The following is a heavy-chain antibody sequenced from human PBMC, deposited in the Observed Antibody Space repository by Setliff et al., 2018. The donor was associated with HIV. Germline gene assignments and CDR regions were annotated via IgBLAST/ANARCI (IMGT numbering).Heavy chain of an antibody. CDR1: GGSISSYY. V-gene: IGHV4-4*07. D-gene: IGHD7-27*01. CDR2: IYTSGST. Sequence: SETLSLTCTVSGGSISSYYWSWIRQPAGKGLEWIGRIYTSGSTNYNPSLKSRVTISIDTAKNQFSLKVTSVIAADTAVYYCARDGGSSTWGSGAFDVWGQGTVVTVSS. CDR3: ARDGGSSTWGSGAFDV. J-gene: IGHJ3*01.